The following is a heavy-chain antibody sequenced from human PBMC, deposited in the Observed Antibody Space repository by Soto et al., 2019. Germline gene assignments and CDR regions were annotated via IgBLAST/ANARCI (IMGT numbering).Heavy chain of an antibody. D-gene: IGHD2-15*01. V-gene: IGHV4-34*01. CDR2: INHSGST. CDR1: GGSFSGYY. CDR3: ARDRVVVATRSYYYYGMDV. J-gene: IGHJ6*02. Sequence: QVQLQQWGVGLLKPSETLSLTCAVYGGSFSGYYWSWIRQPPGKGLEWIGEINHSGSTNYNPSLKSRVTISVDTSKNQFSLKLSSVTAADTAVYYCARDRVVVATRSYYYYGMDVWGQGTTVTVSS.